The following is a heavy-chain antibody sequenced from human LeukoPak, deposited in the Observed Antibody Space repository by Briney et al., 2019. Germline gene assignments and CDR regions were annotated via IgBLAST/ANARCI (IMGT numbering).Heavy chain of an antibody. CDR3: ARGQYYYASGSSFLKRGVSAFDI. CDR1: GYIFISYA. Sequence: ASVKVSCKASGYIFISYAMHWVRQAPGQRLEWMGSINAGTGNTKYSQEFQGRDTITRDTSASTAYMELSSLRSKDMAVYYCARGQYYYASGSSFLKRGVSAFDIWGQGTMVTVSS. D-gene: IGHD3-10*01. CDR2: INAGTGNT. J-gene: IGHJ3*02. V-gene: IGHV1-3*03.